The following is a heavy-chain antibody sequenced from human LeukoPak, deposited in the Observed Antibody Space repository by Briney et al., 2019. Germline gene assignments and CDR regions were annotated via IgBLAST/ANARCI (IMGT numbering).Heavy chain of an antibody. CDR3: AKDFSSSGYYFDY. CDR2: ISYDGGNK. J-gene: IGHJ4*02. Sequence: QPGGSLRLSCAASGFTFSSYGMHWVRQAPGKGLEWVAVISYDGGNKYYADSVKGRFTISRDNSKNTLYLQMNSLRADDTAVYYCAKDFSSSGYYFDYWGQGTLVTVSS. CDR1: GFTFSSYG. D-gene: IGHD3-22*01. V-gene: IGHV3-30*18.